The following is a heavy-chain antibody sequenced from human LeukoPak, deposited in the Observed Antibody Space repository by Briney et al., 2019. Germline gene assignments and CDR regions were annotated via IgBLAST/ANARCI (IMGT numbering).Heavy chain of an antibody. J-gene: IGHJ4*02. CDR1: GFTFRSYS. CDR2: ISSSSSYI. D-gene: IGHD6-25*01. V-gene: IGHV3-21*01. Sequence: GGSLRLSCAASGFTFRSYSMNWVRQAPGKGLEWVLSISSSSSYIYYADSVKGRFTISRDNAKNSLYLQMNSLRAEDTAVYYCARRHAATDYWGQGTLVTVSS. CDR3: ARRHAATDY.